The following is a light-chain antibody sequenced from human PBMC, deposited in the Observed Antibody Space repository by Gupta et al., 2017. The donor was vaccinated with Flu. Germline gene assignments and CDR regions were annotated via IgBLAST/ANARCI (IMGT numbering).Light chain of an antibody. J-gene: IGLJ1*01. CDR3: AAWDDSLNGHYV. CDR2: GSN. V-gene: IGLV1-44*01. CDR1: NSTIGSNA. Sequence: QSVLAQPPSAPGTPGQRVTITCSGSNSTIGSNAVNWYQQVPGTSPKLLIYGSNQRPSGVPDRFAGSKSGTSASLAIRGLQSEDEADYYCAAWDDSLNGHYVFGTGTKVTVL.